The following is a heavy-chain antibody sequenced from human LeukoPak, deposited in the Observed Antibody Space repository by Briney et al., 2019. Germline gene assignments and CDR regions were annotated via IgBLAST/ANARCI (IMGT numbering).Heavy chain of an antibody. CDR3: ARGRLQLRDYYYYMDV. Sequence: SQTLSLTCAISGDSVSSNSAAWNWIRQSPSRGLEWLGRTYYRSKWYNDYAVSVKSRITINPDTSKNQFSLQLNSVTPEDTAVYYCARGRLQLRDYYYYMDVWGKGTTVTVSS. V-gene: IGHV6-1*01. CDR2: TYYRSKWYN. D-gene: IGHD5-24*01. CDR1: GDSVSSNSAA. J-gene: IGHJ6*03.